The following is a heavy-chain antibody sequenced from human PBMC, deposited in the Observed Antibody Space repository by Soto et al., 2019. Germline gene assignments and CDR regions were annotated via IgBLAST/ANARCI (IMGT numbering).Heavy chain of an antibody. J-gene: IGHJ4*02. CDR3: VKDRSDTWSFDY. D-gene: IGHD2-8*02. V-gene: IGHV3-30*18. CDR2: VTHDGTLY. Sequence: QVQLVESGGGVVQPGRSLRLSCVASGFTFSSCAMHWVRQVLGKGLEWLAVVTHDGTLYPYADSVKGRFSFSRDNSRKTLYLQMNGLRPEDTALYYCVKDRSDTWSFDYWGQGTLVTVSS. CDR1: GFTFSSCA.